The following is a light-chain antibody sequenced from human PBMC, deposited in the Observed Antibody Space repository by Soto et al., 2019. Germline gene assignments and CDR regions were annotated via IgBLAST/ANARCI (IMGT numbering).Light chain of an antibody. CDR3: QQYYSYPPWT. CDR1: QGIRND. V-gene: IGKV1-17*01. CDR2: AAS. Sequence: DIQMTQSPSSLSVSVGDRFTITFRASQGIRNDLGWYQQKPGKAPKLLIYAASTLQSGVPSRFSGSGSGTDFTLTISCLQSEDFATYYCQQYYSYPPWTFGQGTKVDIK. J-gene: IGKJ1*01.